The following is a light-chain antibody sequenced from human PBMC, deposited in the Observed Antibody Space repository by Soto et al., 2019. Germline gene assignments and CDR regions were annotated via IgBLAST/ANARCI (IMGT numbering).Light chain of an antibody. CDR2: AAS. CDR3: QERLSIPFT. Sequence: DIQMTQSPSSLSASVGDRVTITCRASQSISSYLNWYQQKPGEAPQLLIYAASSLQGGVPSRFSGSGSGTDFTLTISSLQPEDFATYYCQERLSIPFTFGQGTTLDIK. CDR1: QSISSY. J-gene: IGKJ2*01. V-gene: IGKV1-39*01.